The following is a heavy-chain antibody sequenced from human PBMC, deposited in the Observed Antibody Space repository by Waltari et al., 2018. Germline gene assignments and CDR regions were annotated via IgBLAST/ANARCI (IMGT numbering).Heavy chain of an antibody. V-gene: IGHV4-39*07. CDR2: IFYSGAA. CDR3: ARNVGGYNWQNDYFDS. CDR1: GASINSPSSY. Sequence: HLQLHESGPGLVQPSETLSLTCTVSGASINSPSSYCPWIRHTPGKGLEWIGCIFYSGAAYYNPPLKSRLTISLDTSKSQFSLKLRSVTAADTAIYHCARNVGGYNWQNDYFDSWGQGALVTVSS. J-gene: IGHJ4*02. D-gene: IGHD1-1*01.